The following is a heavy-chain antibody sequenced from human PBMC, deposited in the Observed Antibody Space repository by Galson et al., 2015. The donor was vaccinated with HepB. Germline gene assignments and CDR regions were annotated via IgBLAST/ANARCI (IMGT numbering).Heavy chain of an antibody. CDR3: ARVGPGRDGYNYGALDI. CDR2: TLYRSKWSI. J-gene: IGHJ3*02. D-gene: IGHD5-24*01. Sequence: CAISGDSVSSNRAAWNWIRQSPSRGLEWLGRTLYRSKWSIDYAASVRSRIIINPDTSNNQVSLQLNSVTPEGTAVYYCARVGPGRDGYNYGALDIWAQGTMVTVSS. V-gene: IGHV6-1*01. CDR1: GDSVSSNRAA.